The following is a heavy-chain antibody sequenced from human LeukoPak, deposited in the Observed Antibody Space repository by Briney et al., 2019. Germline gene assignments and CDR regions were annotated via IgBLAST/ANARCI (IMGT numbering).Heavy chain of an antibody. CDR2: IYYSGST. CDR1: GGSISSYY. J-gene: IGHJ2*01. CDR3: ARDLGPFYWYFDL. D-gene: IGHD7-27*01. V-gene: IGHV4-59*01. Sequence: PSETLSLTCTVSGGSISSYYWSWIRQPPGKGLERIGYIYYSGSTNYNPTLKSRVTISVDTSKNQFSLKLSSVTAADTAVYYCARDLGPFYWYFDLWAVAPWSLSPQ.